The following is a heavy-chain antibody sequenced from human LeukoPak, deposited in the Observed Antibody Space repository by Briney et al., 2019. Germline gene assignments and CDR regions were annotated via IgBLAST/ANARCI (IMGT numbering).Heavy chain of an antibody. V-gene: IGHV1-8*03. Sequence: GASVKVSCKASGYTFTSYDINWVRQATGQGLEWMGWMNPNSGNTGYAQKFQGRVTITRNTSIGTAYMELSSLRSEDTAVYYCAIGYCSGGSCGGKTLWGQGTLVTVSS. CDR3: AIGYCSGGSCGGKTL. CDR2: MNPNSGNT. D-gene: IGHD2-15*01. J-gene: IGHJ4*02. CDR1: GYTFTSYD.